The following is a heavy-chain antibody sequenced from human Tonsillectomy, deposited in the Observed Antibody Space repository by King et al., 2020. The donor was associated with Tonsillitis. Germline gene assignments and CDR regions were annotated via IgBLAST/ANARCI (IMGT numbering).Heavy chain of an antibody. D-gene: IGHD3-10*01. V-gene: IGHV3-43*01. CDR2: FIWEGGFT. CDR3: AKGHSVYYYYYMDV. J-gene: IGHJ6*03. Sequence: QLVQSGGVVVQPGGSLRLSCAAPGFTFDDFTMPWVRQAPGRGLEWGSLFIWEGGFTYFEISGKGRFTISRDNSKNTLYLKMNSLRTEDTALYYCAKGHSVYYYYYMDVWGKGTTVTVSS. CDR1: GFTFDDFT.